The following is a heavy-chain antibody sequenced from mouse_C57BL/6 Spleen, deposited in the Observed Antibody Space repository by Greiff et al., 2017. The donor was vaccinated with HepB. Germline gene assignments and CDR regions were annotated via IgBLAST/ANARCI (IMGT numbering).Heavy chain of an antibody. CDR1: GFTFSSYT. Sequence: DVMLVESGGGLVKPGGSLKLSCAASGFTFSSYTMSWVRQTPEKRLEWVATISGGGGNTYYPDSVKGRFTISRDNAKNTLYLQMSSLRSEDTALYYCARRDYDYDPWYFDVWGTGTTVTVSS. J-gene: IGHJ1*03. V-gene: IGHV5-9*01. CDR3: ARRDYDYDPWYFDV. CDR2: ISGGGGNT. D-gene: IGHD2-4*01.